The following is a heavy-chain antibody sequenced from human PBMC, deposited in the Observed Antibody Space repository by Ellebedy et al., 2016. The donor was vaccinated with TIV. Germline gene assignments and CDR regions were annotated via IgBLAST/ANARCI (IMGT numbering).Heavy chain of an antibody. J-gene: IGHJ4*02. D-gene: IGHD4-17*01. V-gene: IGHV1-69*04. Sequence: AASVKVSCKASGGTFSSYAISWVRQAPGQGLEWMGRIIPILGIANYAQKFQGRVTITADKSTSTAYMELSSLRSEDTAVYYCARDGVWDGDYVRGEVDYWGQGTLVTVSS. CDR1: GGTFSSYA. CDR3: ARDGVWDGDYVRGEVDY. CDR2: IIPILGIA.